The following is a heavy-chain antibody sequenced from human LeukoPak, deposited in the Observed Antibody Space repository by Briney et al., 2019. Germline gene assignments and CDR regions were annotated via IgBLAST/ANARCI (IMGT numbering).Heavy chain of an antibody. Sequence: GGSLRLSCAASGFAFNTYAMSWVRQAPGKGLEWASALSGSGAKTYYANSVKGRFTISRDNSKNTLYLQMNSLRVEDMAVYYCAKDRSYSLDVWGQGTTVTVSS. CDR2: LSGSGAKT. J-gene: IGHJ6*02. D-gene: IGHD5-18*01. V-gene: IGHV3-23*01. CDR1: GFAFNTYA. CDR3: AKDRSYSLDV.